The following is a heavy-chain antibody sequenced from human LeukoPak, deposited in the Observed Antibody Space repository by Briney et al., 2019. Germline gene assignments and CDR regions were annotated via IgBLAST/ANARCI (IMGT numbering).Heavy chain of an antibody. CDR1: GFTFSTYG. CDR3: AKVGYGWYAIDY. J-gene: IGHJ4*02. D-gene: IGHD6-19*01. Sequence: GGSLRLSCVASGFTFSTYGMHWVRQAPGKGLEWVAFIRYDGNNQYYADSVKGRFTISRDNSKPTLYLQMNSLKTEDTAVYYCAKVGYGWYAIDYWGQGTLVTVSS. V-gene: IGHV3-30*02. CDR2: IRYDGNNQ.